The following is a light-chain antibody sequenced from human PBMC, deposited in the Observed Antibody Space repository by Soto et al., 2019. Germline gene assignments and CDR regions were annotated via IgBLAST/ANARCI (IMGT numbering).Light chain of an antibody. CDR1: SSDIGTYNH. Sequence: QSALAQPAPVSGSPGQSIAISCAGTSSDIGTYNHVSWYQQHPGKAPQLIIYEDINRPSGLSSRFSGSKSGNTASLTISGLQAEDEADYFCCSYTTSSTLVCGTGTKVTVL. J-gene: IGLJ1*01. CDR2: EDI. V-gene: IGLV2-14*01. CDR3: CSYTTSSTLV.